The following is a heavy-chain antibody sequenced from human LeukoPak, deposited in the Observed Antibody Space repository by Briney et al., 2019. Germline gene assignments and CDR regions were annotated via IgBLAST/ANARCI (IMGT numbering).Heavy chain of an antibody. CDR3: ARVLRSSSSWHDAFDI. J-gene: IGHJ3*02. Sequence: SETLSLTCAVYGGSFSGYYWSWIRQPPGKGLEWIGEINHSGSTNYNPSLKSRVTISVDTSKNQFSLKLSSVIAADTAVYYCARVLRSSSSWHDAFDIWGQGTMVTVSS. V-gene: IGHV4-34*01. CDR1: GGSFSGYY. CDR2: INHSGST. D-gene: IGHD6-13*01.